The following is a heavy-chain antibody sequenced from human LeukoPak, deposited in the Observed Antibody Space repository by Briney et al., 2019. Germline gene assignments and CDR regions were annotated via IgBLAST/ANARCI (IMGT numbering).Heavy chain of an antibody. CDR1: GFTFSTYS. J-gene: IGHJ4*02. Sequence: PGGSLRLSCAASGFTFSTYSMTWGRQGPGKGLEWVPSIYPNGGSTFYADSVKGRFTISRDNSKNTLYLQMSSLRTEDTAIYYCTKDVVPDSGWDLDYWGQGTLVTVSS. V-gene: IGHV3-23*01. D-gene: IGHD6-19*01. CDR2: IYPNGGST. CDR3: TKDVVPDSGWDLDY.